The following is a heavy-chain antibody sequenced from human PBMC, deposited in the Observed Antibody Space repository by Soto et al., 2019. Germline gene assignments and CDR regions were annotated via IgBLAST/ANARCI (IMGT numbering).Heavy chain of an antibody. Sequence: QVQLVESGGGVVQPGRSLRLSCAASGFTFSDSGMHWVRQPPGKGLEWVAATSCDGSNEFYADSVKDRFTISRDNSKNTLYLQMNSLRPEDKAVYYCAKSVRYCLGSSCSPEAFDVWGQGTVVSVSS. V-gene: IGHV3-30*18. CDR3: AKSVRYCLGSSCSPEAFDV. J-gene: IGHJ3*01. CDR1: GFTFSDSG. CDR2: TSCDGSNE. D-gene: IGHD2-15*01.